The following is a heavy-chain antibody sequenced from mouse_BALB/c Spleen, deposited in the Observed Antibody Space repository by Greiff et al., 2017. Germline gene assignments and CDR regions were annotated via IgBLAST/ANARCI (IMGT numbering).Heavy chain of an antibody. CDR3: ARGLFLDGYSLFAY. V-gene: IGHV5-6-5*01. CDR2: ISSGGST. J-gene: IGHJ3*01. Sequence: EVQGVESGGGLVKPGGSLKLSCAASGFTFSSYAMSWVRQTPEKRLEWVASISSGGSTYYPDSVKGRFTISRDNARNILYLQMSSLRSEDTAMYYCARGLFLDGYSLFAYWGQGTLVTVSA. CDR1: GFTFSSYA. D-gene: IGHD2-3*01.